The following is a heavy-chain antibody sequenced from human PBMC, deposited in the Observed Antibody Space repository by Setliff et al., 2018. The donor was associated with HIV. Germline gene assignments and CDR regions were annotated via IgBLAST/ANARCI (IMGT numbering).Heavy chain of an antibody. D-gene: IGHD1-26*01. CDR2: IQQGGNEE. CDR3: AAREGANPFQH. J-gene: IGHJ1*01. Sequence: ETLSLTCAVYGGSLSGYYWSRIRQSPGKGLEWVANIQQGGNEEDYLDSVKGRFTISRDNAKNSLYLQMDSLRAEDSAVYYCAAREGANPFQHWGQGTLVTVSS. V-gene: IGHV3-7*03. CDR1: GGSLSGYY.